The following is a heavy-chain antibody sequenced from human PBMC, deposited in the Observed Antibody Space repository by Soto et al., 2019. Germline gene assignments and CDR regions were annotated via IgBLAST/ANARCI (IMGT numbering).Heavy chain of an antibody. Sequence: SLRLSCAASGFTFSSYAMSWVRQAPGKGLEWVSAISGSGGSTYYADSVKGRFTISRDNSKNTLYLQMNSLRAEDTAVYYCAKDREGSSSCFDYWGQGALVTVSS. CDR3: AKDREGSSSCFDY. J-gene: IGHJ4*02. D-gene: IGHD6-13*01. V-gene: IGHV3-23*01. CDR1: GFTFSSYA. CDR2: ISGSGGST.